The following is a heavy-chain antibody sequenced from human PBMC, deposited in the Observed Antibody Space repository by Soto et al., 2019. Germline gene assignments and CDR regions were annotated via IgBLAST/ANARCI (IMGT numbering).Heavy chain of an antibody. CDR1: GYGFTKYS. D-gene: IGHD2-2*01. J-gene: IGHJ5*02. CDR2: INTDNGKT. Sequence: ASVKVSCKASGYGFTKYSIHWVRQAPGQRPEWMGWINTDNGKTRDSQRFQDRVTLTRDTSANTAYMELSSLTYEDTAVYYCARAGNCTSDNCFSGWLEPWGQGTLVTVSS. V-gene: IGHV1-3*04. CDR3: ARAGNCTSDNCFSGWLEP.